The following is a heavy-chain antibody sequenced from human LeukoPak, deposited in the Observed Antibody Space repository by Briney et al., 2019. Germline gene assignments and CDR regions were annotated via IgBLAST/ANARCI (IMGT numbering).Heavy chain of an antibody. Sequence: ASVKVSCKASGYTFTTYYMHWVRQAPGQGLEWMAMINPSGGSTNYAQKFQGRVTMTRDTSTSTAYMELSSLRSGDTALYYCARGDSEQLSPPFDSWGQGTLVTVSS. CDR3: ARGDSEQLSPPFDS. D-gene: IGHD6-13*01. CDR2: INPSGGST. J-gene: IGHJ4*02. CDR1: GYTFTTYY. V-gene: IGHV1-46*01.